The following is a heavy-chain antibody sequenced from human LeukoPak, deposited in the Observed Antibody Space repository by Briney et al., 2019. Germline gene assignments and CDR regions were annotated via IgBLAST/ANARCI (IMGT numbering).Heavy chain of an antibody. Sequence: GGSLRLSCAASGFTFSSYAMNWVRQAQGKGLEWVSAISGSGGATYYADSVKGRFTMSRDNSKNSLYLQMNSLRDEDTAVYYCARVYGSGSYSIDYWGQGTLVTVSS. D-gene: IGHD3-10*01. CDR3: ARVYGSGSYSIDY. V-gene: IGHV3-23*01. J-gene: IGHJ4*02. CDR2: ISGSGGAT. CDR1: GFTFSSYA.